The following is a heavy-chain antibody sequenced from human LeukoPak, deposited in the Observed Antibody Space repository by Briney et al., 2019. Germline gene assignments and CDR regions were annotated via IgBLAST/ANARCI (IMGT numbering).Heavy chain of an antibody. CDR1: GYTFNTYG. CDR2: INPDSGGT. CDR3: ARDAYGQYYYYMDV. D-gene: IGHD4-17*01. Sequence: GASVKVSCKASGYTFNTYGITWVRQAPGQGLEWMGWINPDSGGTKYAQKFQGRITMTRDTSISTAYMELSSLTSDDTAVYYCARDAYGQYYYYMDVWGKGATVTISS. V-gene: IGHV1-2*02. J-gene: IGHJ6*03.